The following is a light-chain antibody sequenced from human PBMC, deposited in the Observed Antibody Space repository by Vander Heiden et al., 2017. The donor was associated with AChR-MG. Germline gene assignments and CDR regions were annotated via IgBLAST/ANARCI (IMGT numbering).Light chain of an antibody. CDR3: QQAGSFPLT. V-gene: IGKV1-12*01. CDR1: HDVTTS. J-gene: IGKJ4*01. CDR2: AAS. Sequence: DIQMTQSPSSVSASVGDRVTITCRASHDVTTSLAWYQQKPGKAPKLLIFAASRLQGGVPSRFSGSGSGADFTLTISDLQPEDFATYICQQAGSFPLTFGGGTRVDIK.